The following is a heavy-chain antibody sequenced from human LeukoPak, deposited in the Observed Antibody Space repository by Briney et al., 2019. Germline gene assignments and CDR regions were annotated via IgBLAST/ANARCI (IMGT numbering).Heavy chain of an antibody. CDR2: ISVSGDRT. CDR1: GFTFSSSA. V-gene: IGHV3-23*01. D-gene: IGHD6-19*01. Sequence: GGSLRLSCEASGFTFSSSAMNWVRQAPGKGLEWVSSISVSGDRTYYADSVKGRFTISRDNSKNTLFLQMNSLRAEVTAVYYCAKGMGRAAASGWYGNYFDYWGQGTLVTVSS. J-gene: IGHJ4*02. CDR3: AKGMGRAAASGWYGNYFDY.